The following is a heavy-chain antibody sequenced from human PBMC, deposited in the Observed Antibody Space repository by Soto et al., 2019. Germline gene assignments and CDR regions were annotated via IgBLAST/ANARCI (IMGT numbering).Heavy chain of an antibody. V-gene: IGHV1-18*01. J-gene: IGHJ5*02. CDR3: ARDQAESWFGELFTPKSYNWFDP. D-gene: IGHD3-10*01. CDR2: ISAYNGNT. Sequence: QVQLVQSGAEVKKPGASVKVSCKASGYTFTSYGISWVRQAPGQGLEWMGWISAYNGNTNYAQKLQGRVTMTTDTSTSTADMELRSLRSDDTAVYYCARDQAESWFGELFTPKSYNWFDPWGQGTLVTVSS. CDR1: GYTFTSYG.